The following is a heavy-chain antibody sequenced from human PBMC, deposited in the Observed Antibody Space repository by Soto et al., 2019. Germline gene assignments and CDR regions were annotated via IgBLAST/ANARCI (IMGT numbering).Heavy chain of an antibody. CDR3: ARDRGVYSGYDFYYYGMDV. V-gene: IGHV3-30-3*01. CDR2: ISYDGSNK. Sequence: LRLSCAASGFTFSSYAMHWVRQAPGKGLEWVAVISYDGSNKYYADSVKGRFTISRDNSKNTLYLQMNSLRAEDTAVYYCARDRGVYSGYDFYYYGMDVWGQGTTVTVSS. J-gene: IGHJ6*02. D-gene: IGHD5-12*01. CDR1: GFTFSSYA.